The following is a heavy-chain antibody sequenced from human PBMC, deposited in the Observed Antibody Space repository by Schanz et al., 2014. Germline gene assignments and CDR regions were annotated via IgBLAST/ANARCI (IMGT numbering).Heavy chain of an antibody. V-gene: IGHV1-69*09. CDR2: IIPILGVA. CDR1: LYTFTFHY. J-gene: IGHJ4*02. D-gene: IGHD2-2*01. Sequence: QVQLVQSGAEVKKPVSSFNFSFNSSLYTFTFHYIHFFLPSPFPFLYFILSIIPILGVANYAQKFQGRVTITADKSTNTAYMELSSLRSEDTAVYYCARDWPVGMPATYFDYWGQGTLVTVSS. CDR3: ARDWPVGMPATYFDY.